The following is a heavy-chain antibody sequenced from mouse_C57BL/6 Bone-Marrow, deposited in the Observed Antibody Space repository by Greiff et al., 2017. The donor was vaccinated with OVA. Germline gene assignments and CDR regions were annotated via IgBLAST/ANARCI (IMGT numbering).Heavy chain of an antibody. CDR2: ISSGSSTI. CDR3: ARPQLRLRRFAY. D-gene: IGHD3-2*02. J-gene: IGHJ3*01. Sequence: DVMLVESGGGLVKPGGSLKLSCAASGFTFSDYGMHWVRQAPEKGLEWVAYISSGSSTIYYADTVKGRFPISRDNAKNTLFLQMTRLRSEDTAMYYCARPQLRLRRFAYWGQGALVTVSA. CDR1: GFTFSDYG. V-gene: IGHV5-17*01.